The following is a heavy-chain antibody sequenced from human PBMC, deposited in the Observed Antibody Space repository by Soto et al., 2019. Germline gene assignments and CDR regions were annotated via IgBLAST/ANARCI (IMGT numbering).Heavy chain of an antibody. CDR3: ARVAARWELLAVGFDY. Sequence: SVKDSCKGSGGTFSSYAIRWVRQAPGQGLEWMGGIIPIFGTANYAQKFQGRVTITADESTSTAYMELSSLRSEDPAVYYCARVAARWELLAVGFDYCGQGTLVTV. CDR1: GGTFSSYA. J-gene: IGHJ4*02. CDR2: IIPIFGTA. D-gene: IGHD1-26*01. V-gene: IGHV1-69*13.